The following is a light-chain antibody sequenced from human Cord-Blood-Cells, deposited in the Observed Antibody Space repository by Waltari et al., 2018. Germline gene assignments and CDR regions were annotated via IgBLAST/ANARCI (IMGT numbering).Light chain of an antibody. CDR2: KAS. V-gene: IGKV1-5*03. Sequence: DIQMTPSPSTLSASVGDRVTITCRASQSISSWLAWYQQKPGKAPKLLIYKASSLESGVPTRFSGSESGTEFNLTISSLQPDDCATYCCQQYNSYSTFGQGTKVEIK. J-gene: IGKJ1*01. CDR3: QQYNSYST. CDR1: QSISSW.